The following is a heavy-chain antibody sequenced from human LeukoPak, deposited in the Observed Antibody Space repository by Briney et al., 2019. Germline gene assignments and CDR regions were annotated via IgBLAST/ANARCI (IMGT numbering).Heavy chain of an antibody. V-gene: IGHV4-31*03. J-gene: IGHJ3*02. Sequence: SQTLSLTCTVSGGSISSGGYYWSWIRQHPGKGLEWIGYIYYSGSTYYNPSLKSRVTISVDTSKNQFSLKLSSVTAADTAVYYCARQGVVISLRAFDIWGQGTMVTASS. CDR2: IYYSGST. D-gene: IGHD3-3*01. CDR3: ARQGVVISLRAFDI. CDR1: GGSISSGGYY.